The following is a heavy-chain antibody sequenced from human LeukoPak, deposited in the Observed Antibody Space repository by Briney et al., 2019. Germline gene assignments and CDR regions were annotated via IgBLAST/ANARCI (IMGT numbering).Heavy chain of an antibody. J-gene: IGHJ4*02. CDR3: ASSIMITFGGVIAPYYFDY. CDR1: GGSISSYY. D-gene: IGHD3-16*02. CDR2: IYYSGST. Sequence: SETLSLTCTVSGGSISSYYWSWIRQHPGKGLEWIGYIYYSGSTYYNPSLKSRVTISVDTSKNQFSLKLSSVTAADTAVYYCASSIMITFGGVIAPYYFDYWGQGTLVTVSS. V-gene: IGHV4-59*06.